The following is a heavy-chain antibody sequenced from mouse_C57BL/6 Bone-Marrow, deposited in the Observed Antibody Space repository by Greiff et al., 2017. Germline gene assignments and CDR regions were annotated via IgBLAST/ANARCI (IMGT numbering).Heavy chain of an antibody. CDR1: GFTFSDAW. CDR2: IRNKANNHAT. Sequence: EVKLVESGGGLVQPGGSMKLSCAASGFTFSDAWMDWVRQSPEKGLEWVAEIRNKANNHATYYAESVKGRFTISRDDSKSSVYLQMNSLRAEDTGIYYCTPSLVAPHYYAMDYWGQGTSVTVSS. V-gene: IGHV6-6*01. CDR3: TPSLVAPHYYAMDY. J-gene: IGHJ4*01. D-gene: IGHD1-3*01.